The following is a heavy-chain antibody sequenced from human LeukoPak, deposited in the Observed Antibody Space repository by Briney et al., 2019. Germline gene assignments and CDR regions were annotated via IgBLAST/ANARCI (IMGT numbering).Heavy chain of an antibody. D-gene: IGHD5-12*01. J-gene: IGHJ4*02. CDR3: ARGRYSGTTYYFDY. CDR1: GFTFSSYG. Sequence: GGSLRLSCAASGFTFSSYGMHWVRQAPGKGLEWVAVTSYDGSKEYYADSVKGRFTISRDNSKNTLYLQMNSLRAEDTAMYYCARGRYSGTTYYFDYWGQGTLVTVSS. V-gene: IGHV3-30*03. CDR2: TSYDGSKE.